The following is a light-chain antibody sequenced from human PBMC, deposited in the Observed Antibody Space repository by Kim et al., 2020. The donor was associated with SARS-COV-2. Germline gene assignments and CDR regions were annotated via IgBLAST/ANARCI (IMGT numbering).Light chain of an antibody. CDR2: KAS. J-gene: IGKJ2*01. CDR3: KQYNIYLYP. V-gene: IGKV1-5*03. CDR1: QSFSSC. Sequence: CVGDRVPSPCRASQSFSSCWAWYQQKPGKPPKLLIYKASSLESGAPSSFSGSGSGTEFTLPISSLQPDDFATYYSKQYNIYLYPLGQGTKLEI.